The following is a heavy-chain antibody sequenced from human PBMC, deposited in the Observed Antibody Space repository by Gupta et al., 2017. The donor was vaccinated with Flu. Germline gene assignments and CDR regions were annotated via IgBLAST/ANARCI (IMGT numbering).Heavy chain of an antibody. V-gene: IGHV4-38-2*01. CDR1: GYSISSGYY. J-gene: IGHJ5*02. D-gene: IGHD2-15*01. CDR3: ARVEWDVDCSGGSCYFPS. CDR2: IYHSGST. Sequence: QVQLQESGPGLVKPSETLSLTCAVSGYSISSGYYWGWIRQPPGKGLEWIGSIYHSGSTYYNPSLKSRVTISVDTSKNQFSLKLSSVTAADTAVYYCARVEWDVDCSGGSCYFPSWGQGILVTVSS.